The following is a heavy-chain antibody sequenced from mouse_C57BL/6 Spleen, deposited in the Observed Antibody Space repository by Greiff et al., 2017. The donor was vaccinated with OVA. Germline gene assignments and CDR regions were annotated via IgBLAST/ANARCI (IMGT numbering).Heavy chain of an antibody. CDR3: AKNSHADYYAMDY. CDR1: GFSLTSYG. CDR2: IWRGGST. Sequence: VQLQQSGPGLVQPSQSLSITCTVSGFSLTSYGVHWVRQSPGKGLEWLGVIWRGGSTDYNAAFMSRLGITKDNSKSQVFFKMNSLQADDTAIYYCAKNSHADYYAMDYWGQGTSVTVSS. J-gene: IGHJ4*01. V-gene: IGHV2-5*01.